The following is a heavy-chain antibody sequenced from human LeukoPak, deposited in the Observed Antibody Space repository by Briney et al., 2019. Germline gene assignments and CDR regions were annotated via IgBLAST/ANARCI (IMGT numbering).Heavy chain of an antibody. CDR3: ARQGDYGDYVRY. D-gene: IGHD4-17*01. CDR1: GGSISSSSYY. CDR2: TYYSGSI. Sequence: PSETLSLTCTVSGGSISSSSYYWGWIRQPPGKGLEGIGSTYYSGSIYYNPSLMSRVTISVDTSKNQFFLKLSSVTAADTAVYYCARQGDYGDYVRYWGQGTLVTVSS. V-gene: IGHV4-39*01. J-gene: IGHJ4*02.